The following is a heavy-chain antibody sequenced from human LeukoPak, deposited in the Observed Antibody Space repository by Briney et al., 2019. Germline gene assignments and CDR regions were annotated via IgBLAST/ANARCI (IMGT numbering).Heavy chain of an antibody. CDR2: SQHGGNI. V-gene: IGHV4-59*01. Sequence: PSETLSLTCSVSDDSIKIYYWNWIRQPPGEGLEWIGLSQHGGNINYNPSLKSRVTLSVDTSKNWLSLRLPSVTAADTAVYYCARGNNDLRGFDVWGQGTMVTVSS. D-gene: IGHD1/OR15-1a*01. J-gene: IGHJ3*01. CDR3: ARGNNDLRGFDV. CDR1: DDSIKIYY.